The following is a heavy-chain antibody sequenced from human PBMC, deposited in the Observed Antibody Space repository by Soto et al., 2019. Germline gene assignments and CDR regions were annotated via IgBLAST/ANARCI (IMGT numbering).Heavy chain of an antibody. V-gene: IGHV3-48*02. CDR1: GFSFTGYA. CDR2: ISSTRTI. J-gene: IGHJ4*02. D-gene: IGHD3-16*01. Sequence: GCALRLSCAAAGFSFTGYAINWVRQAPGKGLEWISYISSTRTIYYADSVKGRFTISRDNAKNSLYLQMNNLRDEDTAVYYCARGRYNYALYYFDYWGQGTLVTVSS. CDR3: ARGRYNYALYYFDY.